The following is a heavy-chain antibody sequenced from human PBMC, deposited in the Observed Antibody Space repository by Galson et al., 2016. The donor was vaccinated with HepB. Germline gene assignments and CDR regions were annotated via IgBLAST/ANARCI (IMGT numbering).Heavy chain of an antibody. D-gene: IGHD6-13*01. J-gene: IGHJ3*02. CDR3: ARDVAEPRYGFDI. V-gene: IGHV4-4*07. CDR1: GGSISSYH. Sequence: ETLSLTCTVSGGSISSYHWSWIRQPAGKGLEWIGRIYTSGSTNYNPSLKSRVTMSVDTSKNQFSLKLSSVTAADTAVYYCARDVAEPRYGFDIWGQGTMVTVSS. CDR2: IYTSGST.